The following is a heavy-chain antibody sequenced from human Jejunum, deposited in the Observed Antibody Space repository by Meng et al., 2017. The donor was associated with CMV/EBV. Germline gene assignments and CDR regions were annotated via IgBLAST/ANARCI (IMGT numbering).Heavy chain of an antibody. V-gene: IGHV3-64*01. Sequence: SGFTFSNYAMHWVRQAPGKGLEVVSAISSDGVNTNYANSVKGRFTISRDNSKNTMYLQMVSLRAEDMAVYYCARDRGRWLQFTPDSWGQGTLVTVPQ. J-gene: IGHJ4*02. CDR2: ISSDGVNT. CDR3: ARDRGRWLQFTPDS. D-gene: IGHD5-24*01. CDR1: GFTFSNYA.